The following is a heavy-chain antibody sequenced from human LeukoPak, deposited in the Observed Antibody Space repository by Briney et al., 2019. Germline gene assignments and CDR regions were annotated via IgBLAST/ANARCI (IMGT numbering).Heavy chain of an antibody. CDR2: ISGNDGET. V-gene: IGHV1-18*01. J-gene: IGHJ4*02. CDR1: GYPFTTYG. Sequence: ASVTVSCKASGYPFTTYGLSWVRQAPGQGLEWMGQISGNDGETKNAQKFQGRLTMTTDIASRTAYMELTSLRSDDTAVYYCARDVPDFWSGFDYWGQGTLVTVSP. D-gene: IGHD3-3*01. CDR3: ARDVPDFWSGFDY.